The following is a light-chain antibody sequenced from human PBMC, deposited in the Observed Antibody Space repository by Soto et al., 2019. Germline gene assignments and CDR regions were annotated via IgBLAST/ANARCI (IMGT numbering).Light chain of an antibody. CDR2: AAS. CDR1: QSVGNF. V-gene: IGKV1-27*01. Sequence: DIQLTQSPSSLSASVGDRVTITCLASQSVGNFLNWYQQKPGKVPKLLIYAASTLQSGVPSRFSGGGSGTDFTLTISSLQPEDVATYYCQKYDSVPLTFGGGTKVDIK. CDR3: QKYDSVPLT. J-gene: IGKJ4*01.